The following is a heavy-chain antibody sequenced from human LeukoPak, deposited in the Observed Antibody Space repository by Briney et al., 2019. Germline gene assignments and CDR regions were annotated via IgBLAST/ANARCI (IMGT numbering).Heavy chain of an antibody. D-gene: IGHD6-19*01. V-gene: IGHV4-34*01. CDR2: INHSGST. CDR3: VGSSPRISVYFDY. Sequence: SETLSLTCAVYGGSFSGYYWSWIRQPPGKGLEWIGEINHSGSTNYNPSLKSRVTISVDTSKNQFSLKLSSVTAADTAVYYCVGSSPRISVYFDYWGQGTLVTVSS. CDR1: GGSFSGYY. J-gene: IGHJ4*02.